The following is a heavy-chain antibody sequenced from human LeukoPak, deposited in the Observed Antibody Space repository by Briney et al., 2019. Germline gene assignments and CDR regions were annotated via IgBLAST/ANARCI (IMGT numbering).Heavy chain of an antibody. J-gene: IGHJ4*02. Sequence: GGSLRLSCVAFGFTFSGYAMSWVRQSPGKGLEWVSMSVGTDSSYYADSVKGRLTISRDNSKNTLYLEMNSLRAEDTAVYYCAKSRDSRALFDYWGQGTLVTVSS. V-gene: IGHV3-23*01. CDR2: MSVGTDSS. CDR1: GFTFSGYA. CDR3: AKSRDSRALFDY. D-gene: IGHD3-22*01.